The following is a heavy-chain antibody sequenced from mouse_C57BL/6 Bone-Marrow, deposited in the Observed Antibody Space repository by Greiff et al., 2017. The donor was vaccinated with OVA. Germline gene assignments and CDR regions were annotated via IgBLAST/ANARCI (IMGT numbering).Heavy chain of an antibody. J-gene: IGHJ4*01. CDR2: INPGSGGT. CDR3: ARFFYGHYYAMDY. Sequence: QVQLQQSGAELVRPGTSVKVSCKASGYAFTNHLIEWVKQRPGQGLEWIGVINPGSGGTNYNEKFKGKATLTADKSSSTAYMQLSSLTSEDSAVYFCARFFYGHYYAMDYWGQGTSVTVSS. CDR1: GYAFTNHL. V-gene: IGHV1-54*01. D-gene: IGHD2-1*01.